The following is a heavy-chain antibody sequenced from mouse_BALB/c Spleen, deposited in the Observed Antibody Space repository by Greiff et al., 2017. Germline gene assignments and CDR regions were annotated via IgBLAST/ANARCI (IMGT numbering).Heavy chain of an antibody. D-gene: IGHD2-13*01. CDR2: FSSGGSYT. CDR1: GFTFSSDT. J-gene: IGHJ3*01. Sequence: DVKLVESGGGLVRPGGSLKLSCAASGFTFSSDTMSWVRQTPEKRLEWVATFSSGGSYTYFPDSVKGRFTISRDNAQNTLYLHMSSLKSEDTAMYYGTREGGDPWFAYWGQGTLVTVSA. CDR3: TREGGDPWFAY. V-gene: IGHV5-6-4*01.